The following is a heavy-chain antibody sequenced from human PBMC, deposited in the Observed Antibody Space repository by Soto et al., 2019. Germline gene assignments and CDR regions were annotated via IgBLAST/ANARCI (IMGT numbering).Heavy chain of an antibody. V-gene: IGHV3-48*01. J-gene: IGHJ3*02. Sequence: EVQLVEAGGGLVQPGGSLRLSCAASGFTFSRYTMNWVRQAPGKGLEWVAYISSSSSNMYYADSVKGRFTISRDNAKDSLFLQMNSLRAEDTAVYYCARVVKKLVVLTPLDAFDIWGQGTMVTVSS. CDR1: GFTFSRYT. CDR3: ARVVKKLVVLTPLDAFDI. CDR2: ISSSSSNM. D-gene: IGHD3-22*01.